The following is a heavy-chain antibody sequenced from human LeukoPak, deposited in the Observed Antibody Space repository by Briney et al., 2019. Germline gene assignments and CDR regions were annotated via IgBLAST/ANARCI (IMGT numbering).Heavy chain of an antibody. D-gene: IGHD3-22*01. CDR1: GGSISSGDYY. CDR2: IYYSGST. Sequence: SETLSLTCTVSGGSISSGDYYWTWIRRPPGKGLEWIGYIYYSGSTNYNPSLKSRVTISVDTSKNQFSLKLNSVTAADTAVYYCARAAYYYDSLSDWGQGTLVTVSS. V-gene: IGHV4-61*08. CDR3: ARAAYYYDSLSD. J-gene: IGHJ1*01.